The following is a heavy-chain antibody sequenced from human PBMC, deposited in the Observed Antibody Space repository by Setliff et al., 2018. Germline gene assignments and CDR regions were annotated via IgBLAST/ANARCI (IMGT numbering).Heavy chain of an antibody. V-gene: IGHV4-61*08. J-gene: IGHJ3*02. Sequence: SETLSLTCTVSGGSISSGDYYWSWIRQPPGKGLEWIGYIHYSGYTNYNPSLKSRVTISIDTSKNQFSLKLSSVTAADPAVYYCTRGGTWSDAFDTWGQGTMVTVSS. CDR3: TRGGTWSDAFDT. CDR1: GGSISSGDYY. CDR2: IHYSGYT. D-gene: IGHD1-1*01.